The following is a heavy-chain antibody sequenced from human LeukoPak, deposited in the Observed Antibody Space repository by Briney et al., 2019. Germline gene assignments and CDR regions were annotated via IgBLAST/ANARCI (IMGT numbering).Heavy chain of an antibody. Sequence: VSVKVSCKASGYTFIGYYMHWVRQAPGQGLEWMGRINPNSGGTNYAQKFQGRVTMTRDTSISTAYMELSRLRSDDTAVYYCAREGYCSGGSCSGDNWFDPWGQGTLVTVSS. V-gene: IGHV1-2*06. J-gene: IGHJ5*02. CDR3: AREGYCSGGSCSGDNWFDP. D-gene: IGHD2-15*01. CDR2: INPNSGGT. CDR1: GYTFIGYY.